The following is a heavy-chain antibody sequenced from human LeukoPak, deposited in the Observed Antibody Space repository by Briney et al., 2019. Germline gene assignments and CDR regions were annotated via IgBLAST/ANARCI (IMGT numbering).Heavy chain of an antibody. CDR2: IYPGDSET. CDR1: GYSFSSNW. V-gene: IGHV5-51*01. D-gene: IGHD6-6*01. J-gene: IGHJ6*02. Sequence: GESLKISCQGSGYSFSSNWIGWVRQMPGKGLEWMGFIYPGDSETRYSPSFQGQVTISADKSISIAYVQWTSLKASDTAVYYCARRGSRSSGVYYGLDVWGQGTTVTVSS. CDR3: ARRGSRSSGVYYGLDV.